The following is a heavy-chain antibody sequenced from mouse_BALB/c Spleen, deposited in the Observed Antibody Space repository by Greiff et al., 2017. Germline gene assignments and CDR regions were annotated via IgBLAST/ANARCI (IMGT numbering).Heavy chain of an antibody. V-gene: IGHV2-6-7*01. CDR2: IWGDGST. Sequence: QVQLKESGPGLVAPSQSLSITCTVSGFSLTGYGVNWVRQPPGKGLEWLGMIWGDGSTDYNSALKSRLSISKDNSKSQVFLKMNSLQTDDTARYYCAREGLQLGLAYWGQGTLVTVSA. J-gene: IGHJ3*01. D-gene: IGHD4-1*02. CDR1: GFSLTGYG. CDR3: AREGLQLGLAY.